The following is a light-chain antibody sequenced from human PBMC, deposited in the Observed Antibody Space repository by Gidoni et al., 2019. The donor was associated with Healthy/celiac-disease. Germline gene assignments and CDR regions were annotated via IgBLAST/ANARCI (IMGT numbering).Light chain of an antibody. Sequence: DIQMTQSPSTLSASVGDRVTITCRASQSNSSWLAWYQQKPGKAPKLLIYKASSLESGVPSRFSGSVSGTEFTLTISSLQPDDFATYYCQQYNSYSPVTFGPGTKVDIK. V-gene: IGKV1-5*03. CDR3: QQYNSYSPVT. CDR1: QSNSSW. CDR2: KAS. J-gene: IGKJ3*01.